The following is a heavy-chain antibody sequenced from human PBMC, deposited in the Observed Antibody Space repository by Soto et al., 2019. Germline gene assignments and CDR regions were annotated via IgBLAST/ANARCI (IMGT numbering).Heavy chain of an antibody. D-gene: IGHD3-16*01. J-gene: IGHJ4*02. CDR2: IYSGGST. Sequence: GGSLRLSCAASGFTVSTKYMSWVRQAPGKGLEWVSVIYSGGSTFYADSVRGRFTISRDNSKNTVNLQMNSPRAEDTAVYYCARDPWAADYWGQGTLVTVSS. CDR1: GFTVSTKY. V-gene: IGHV3-66*01. CDR3: ARDPWAADY.